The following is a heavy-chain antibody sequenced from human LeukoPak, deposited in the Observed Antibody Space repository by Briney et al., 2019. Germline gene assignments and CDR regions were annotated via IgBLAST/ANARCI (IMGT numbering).Heavy chain of an antibody. J-gene: IGHJ5*02. CDR3: ARAMSEIYYSLPDP. D-gene: IGHD1-26*01. CDR1: GYTFTSYA. Sequence: ASVKVSCKASGYTFTSYAMHWVRQAPGQGLEWMGWINTNTGNPTYVQGFTGRFVFSLDTSVSTAYPQISSLKAEDTAIYYCARAMSEIYYSLPDPWGQGTLVTVSS. CDR2: INTNTGNP. V-gene: IGHV7-4-1*02.